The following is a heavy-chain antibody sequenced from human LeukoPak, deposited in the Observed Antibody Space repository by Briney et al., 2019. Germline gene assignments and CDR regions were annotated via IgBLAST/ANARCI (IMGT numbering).Heavy chain of an antibody. V-gene: IGHV3-23*01. Sequence: GGSLRLSCAASGFTFSSYSMNWVRQAPGKGLEWVSAISGSGDSTHYADSVKGRFTISRDNSKNTLYLQMNSLRAEDTAVYYCATKGYTSGWYGNWGQGTLVTVSS. J-gene: IGHJ4*02. CDR2: ISGSGDST. CDR3: ATKGYTSGWYGN. D-gene: IGHD6-19*01. CDR1: GFTFSSYS.